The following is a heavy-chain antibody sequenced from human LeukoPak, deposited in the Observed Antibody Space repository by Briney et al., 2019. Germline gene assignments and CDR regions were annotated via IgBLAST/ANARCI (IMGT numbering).Heavy chain of an antibody. CDR3: ARGFDWLEYYFDY. V-gene: IGHV1-18*01. CDR1: TYTFTRYG. J-gene: IGHJ4*02. CDR2: ISGYNGNT. D-gene: IGHD3-9*01. Sequence: ASVKVSCKASTYTFTRYGISWVRQAPGQGLEWMGWISGYNGNTNYAQKFLGRVSMTADTATSTAYMELRSLTSDDTAMYHCARGFDWLEYYFDYWGQGTLVTVSS.